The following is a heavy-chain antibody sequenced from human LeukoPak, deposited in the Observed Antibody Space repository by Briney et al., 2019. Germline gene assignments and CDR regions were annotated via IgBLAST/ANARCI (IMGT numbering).Heavy chain of an antibody. CDR3: ARDWTHAFDM. Sequence: GGSLRLSCAASGVTFSSYWMRWVRQAPAKWLDWVATINQDGSEKYYVDSVKGRFTISRDNAKNSLYLQMNSLRAEDTAVYYCARDWTHAFDMWGQGTMVTVSS. CDR2: INQDGSEK. CDR1: GVTFSSYW. J-gene: IGHJ3*02. D-gene: IGHD3/OR15-3a*01. V-gene: IGHV3-7*01.